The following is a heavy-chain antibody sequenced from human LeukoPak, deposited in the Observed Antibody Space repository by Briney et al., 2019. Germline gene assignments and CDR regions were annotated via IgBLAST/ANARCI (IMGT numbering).Heavy chain of an antibody. CDR2: FDPEDGET. Sequence: ASVKVSCKVSGYTLTELSMHWVRQAPGKGLEWMGGFDPEDGETIYAQKFQGRVTMTEDTSTDTAYMELSSLRSEDTVVYYCATDLMRPCGGDCGDYWGQGTLVTVSS. V-gene: IGHV1-24*01. CDR1: GYTLTELS. D-gene: IGHD2-21*02. J-gene: IGHJ4*02. CDR3: ATDLMRPCGGDCGDY.